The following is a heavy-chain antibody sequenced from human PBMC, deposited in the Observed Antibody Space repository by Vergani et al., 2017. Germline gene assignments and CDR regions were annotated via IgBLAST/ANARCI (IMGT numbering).Heavy chain of an antibody. V-gene: IGHV4-39*01. CDR2: IYYSGST. J-gene: IGHJ5*02. D-gene: IGHD6-19*01. CDR3: ARHSTVEWLVKLGWIDP. Sequence: QLQLQESGPGLVKPSATLSLTCSVSGASIRSSNYYWGWIRQPPGKGLEWIASIYYSGSTYYNPSLKSRVTISVDTSKNQFSLKLSSVTAADPAVYFCARHSTVEWLVKLGWIDPWGQGILFTVSS. CDR1: GASIRSSNYY.